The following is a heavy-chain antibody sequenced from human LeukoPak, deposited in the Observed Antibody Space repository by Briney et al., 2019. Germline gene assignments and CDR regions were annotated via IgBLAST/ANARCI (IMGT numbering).Heavy chain of an antibody. CDR2: IKSKTDGGTT. CDR1: GFTFSNAW. V-gene: IGHV3-15*01. CDR3: TTEALWGSSWSWFDP. D-gene: IGHD6-13*01. Sequence: GGSLRLSCAAFGFTFSNAWMSWVRQAPGKGLEWVGRIKSKTDGGTTDYAAPVKGRFTISRDDSKNTLYLQMNSLKTEDTAVYYCTTEALWGSSWSWFDPWGQGTLVTVSS. J-gene: IGHJ5*02.